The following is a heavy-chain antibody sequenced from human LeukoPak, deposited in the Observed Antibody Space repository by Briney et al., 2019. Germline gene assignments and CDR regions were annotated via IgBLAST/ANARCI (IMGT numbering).Heavy chain of an antibody. D-gene: IGHD6-6*01. J-gene: IGHJ4*02. V-gene: IGHV3-11*01. Sequence: PGGSLRLSCAAYGFIFSDYYMSWIRQTPGKGLEWISYISNSDNDIYYAGSVKGRFTISRDNTRNSLFLQMNSLRPDDTAVYYCASGSSSVGYWGQGTLVTVSP. CDR1: GFIFSDYY. CDR3: ASGSSSVGY. CDR2: ISNSDNDI.